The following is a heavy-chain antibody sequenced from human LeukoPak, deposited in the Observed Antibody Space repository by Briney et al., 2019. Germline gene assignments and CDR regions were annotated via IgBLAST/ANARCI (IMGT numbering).Heavy chain of an antibody. V-gene: IGHV3-7*03. CDR2: IKQDGSET. D-gene: IGHD4-11*01. J-gene: IGHJ4*02. CDR1: GFIFNNYW. Sequence: GGSLRLSCAASGFIFNNYWMTCVRRAPGKGLEWVATIKQDGSETYYVDSVKGRFTISRDNAKNSLCLQVNSLRAEDTAIYYCARLSGRDYNPRVFDYWGQGTLVTVSS. CDR3: ARLSGRDYNPRVFDY.